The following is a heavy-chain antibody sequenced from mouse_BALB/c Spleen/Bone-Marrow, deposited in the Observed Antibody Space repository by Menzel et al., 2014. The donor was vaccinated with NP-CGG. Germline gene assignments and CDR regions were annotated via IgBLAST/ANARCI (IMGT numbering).Heavy chain of an antibody. CDR1: GYTFTSYN. J-gene: IGHJ4*01. Sequence: QVQLQQPGAELVKPGASVKMSCKASGYTFTSYNVYWVKQTPGQGLEWIGTIYPGNGDTSYNQKFKGKATLTADKSSSTAYMQLRSLTSEDSAVYYCARDYRYGYYAMDYWGQGTSVTVSS. CDR2: IYPGNGDT. V-gene: IGHV1-12*01. D-gene: IGHD2-14*01. CDR3: ARDYRYGYYAMDY.